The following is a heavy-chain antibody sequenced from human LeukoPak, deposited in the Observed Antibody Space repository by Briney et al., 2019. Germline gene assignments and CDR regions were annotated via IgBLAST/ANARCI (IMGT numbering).Heavy chain of an antibody. CDR1: GGSISSYY. CDR2: IFYSGST. CDR3: ARETTPPHTFFDY. D-gene: IGHD1/OR15-1a*01. V-gene: IGHV4-59*01. Sequence: PSETLSLTCTVSGGSISSYYWSWIRQPPGKGLEWIGYIFYSGSTNYNASLKSRVTISVDTSKNQFSLKLTSVTAADTAVYFCARETTPPHTFFDYWGQGTLVTVSS. J-gene: IGHJ4*02.